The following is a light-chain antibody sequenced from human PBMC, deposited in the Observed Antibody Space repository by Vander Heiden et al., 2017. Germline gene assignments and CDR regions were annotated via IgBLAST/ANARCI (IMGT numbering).Light chain of an antibody. CDR3: QQEDSTPIT. CDR1: QSVLYSSNNKNY. J-gene: IGKJ4*01. V-gene: IGKV4-1*01. CDR2: WAS. Sequence: DIVMTQSPDSLAVSLGERATINCKSSQSVLYSSNNKNYLAWYQQKPGQPPKVLIYWASTRESGVPDRFSGSGSGTDFALTISSLQAEDVAVYYCQQEDSTPITFGGGTKVEIK.